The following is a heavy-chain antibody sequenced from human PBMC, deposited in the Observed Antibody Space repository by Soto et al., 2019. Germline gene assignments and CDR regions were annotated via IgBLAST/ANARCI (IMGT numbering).Heavy chain of an antibody. J-gene: IGHJ4*02. CDR3: AKGQSITIFGVVITLDY. CDR1: GFTFSSYA. D-gene: IGHD3-3*01. CDR2: ISGSGGST. V-gene: IGHV3-23*01. Sequence: PGGSLRLSCAASGFTFSSYAMSWVRQAPGKGLEWVSAISGSGGSTYYADSVKGRFTISRDNSKNTLYLQMNSLRAEDTAVYYCAKGQSITIFGVVITLDYWGQGTLVTVSS.